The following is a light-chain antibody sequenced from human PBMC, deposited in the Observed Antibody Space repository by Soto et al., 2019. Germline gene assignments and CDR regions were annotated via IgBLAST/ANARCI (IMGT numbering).Light chain of an antibody. CDR2: DAS. CDR3: QHYGNRKV. Sequence: VMTQSPTTLSVSPGETATLSCRASQNIDSRLAWYQQSPGRSPRLLIYDASTRATDIPARFSGSGSETDFTLTIAGLQSEDVAVYYCQHYGNRKVFGLGTKV. CDR1: QNIDSR. V-gene: IGKV3-15*01. J-gene: IGKJ1*01.